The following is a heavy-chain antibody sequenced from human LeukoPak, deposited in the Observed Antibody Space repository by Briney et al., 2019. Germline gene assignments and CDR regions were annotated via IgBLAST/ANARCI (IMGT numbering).Heavy chain of an antibody. V-gene: IGHV1-69*13. CDR2: IIPICGTA. CDR3: ARTIFGVVMDYYYYYYMDV. Sequence: VASVKVSCKASGGTFSSYAISWVRQAPGHGLEWIGGIIPICGTANYAQKFQGRVTITADDSTSTAYMELSSLRSEDTAVYYCARTIFGVVMDYYYYYYMDVWGKGTTVTVSS. D-gene: IGHD3-3*01. CDR1: GGTFSSYA. J-gene: IGHJ6*03.